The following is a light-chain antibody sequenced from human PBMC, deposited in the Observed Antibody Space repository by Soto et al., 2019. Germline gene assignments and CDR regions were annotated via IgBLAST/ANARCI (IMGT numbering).Light chain of an antibody. V-gene: IGLV2-14*01. CDR2: EVS. CDR3: SSYSSSSTLCV. CDR1: SSDVGGHHY. J-gene: IGLJ1*01. Sequence: QSALTQPASVSGSPGQSITISCTGTSSDVGGHHYVSWYQQHPGKAPKVIIYEVSDRPAGVSDRFSGSKSDNTASLTISGLQADDEADYYCSSYSSSSTLCVFGTGTKLTVL.